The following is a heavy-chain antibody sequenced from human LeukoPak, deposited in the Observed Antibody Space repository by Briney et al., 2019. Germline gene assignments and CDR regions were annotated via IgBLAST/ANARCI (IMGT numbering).Heavy chain of an antibody. J-gene: IGHJ4*02. CDR3: ARGGGLRYFDWLPTAGLDY. V-gene: IGHV4-59*01. D-gene: IGHD3-9*01. CDR2: IYYSGST. CDR1: VGSISSYY. Sequence: SETLSLTCTVSVGSISSYYWSWIRQPPGKGLEWIGYIYYSGSTNYNPSLKSRVTISVDTSKNQFSLKLSSVTAADTDVYYCARGGGLRYFDWLPTAGLDYWGQGTLVTVSS.